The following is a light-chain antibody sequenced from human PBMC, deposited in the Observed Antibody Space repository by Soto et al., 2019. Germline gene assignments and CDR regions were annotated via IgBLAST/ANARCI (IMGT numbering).Light chain of an antibody. J-gene: IGKJ5*01. CDR1: ESISRH. Sequence: DIQMTQSPSSLSASVGDRVTITCRASESISRHLNWYQQKPGKAPNLLIYAASTLQNGVPSRFSGSGSGTDFTLTISSLQPEDFATYYCQQSYSTLSLSFGQGTRREIK. CDR3: QQSYSTLSLS. V-gene: IGKV1-39*01. CDR2: AAS.